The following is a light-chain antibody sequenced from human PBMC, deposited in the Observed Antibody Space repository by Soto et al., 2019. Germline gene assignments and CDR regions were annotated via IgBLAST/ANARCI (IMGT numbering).Light chain of an antibody. Sequence: EIVLTQSPATLSLSPGERATLSCSASQSGSSYLAWYQQKPGQAHRLLICPASSRATGITARFRVSGSRPDFPLTISRLGPEDFAVYYFQQSSNCPFTFGPRTTVDIK. CDR1: QSGSSY. V-gene: IGKV3-11*01. CDR3: QQSSNCPFT. J-gene: IGKJ3*01. CDR2: PAS.